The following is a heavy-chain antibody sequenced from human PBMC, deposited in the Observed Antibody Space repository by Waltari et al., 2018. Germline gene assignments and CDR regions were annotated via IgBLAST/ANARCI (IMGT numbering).Heavy chain of an antibody. CDR2: MQSKDRGEAT. CDR3: TTLDAPWGG. V-gene: IGHV3-15*02. D-gene: IGHD7-27*01. Sequence: EVEMVESGGASVKPGESLRLSCLASGFTFPPAWLTWVRQVPGRGLEWIGRMQSKDRGEATDFAAPVKGRFSISRDDSRNTVSLQMNNLKAEDTGIYYCTTLDAPWGGWGQGTLVTVSS. CDR1: GFTFPPAW. J-gene: IGHJ4*02.